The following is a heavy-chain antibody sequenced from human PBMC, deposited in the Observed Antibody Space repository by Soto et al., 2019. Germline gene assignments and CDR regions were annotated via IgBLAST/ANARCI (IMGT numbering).Heavy chain of an antibody. V-gene: IGHV1-69*13. D-gene: IGHD4-4*01. CDR2: IIPIFGTA. Sequence: GASVKVSCKASGGTFSSYAISWVRQAPGQGLEWMGGIIPIFGTANYAQKFQGRVTITADESTSTAYMELSSLRSEDTAVYYCARVSIIAEPNTVTTTAPDYWGQGTLVTVSS. CDR1: GGTFSSYA. CDR3: ARVSIIAEPNTVTTTAPDY. J-gene: IGHJ4*02.